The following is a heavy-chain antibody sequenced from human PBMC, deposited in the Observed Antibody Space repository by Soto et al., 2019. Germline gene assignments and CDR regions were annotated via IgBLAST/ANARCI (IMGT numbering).Heavy chain of an antibody. V-gene: IGHV4-30-2*01. Sequence: QLQLQESGSGLVKPSQTLSLTCAVSGGSISSGGYSWSWIRQPPGKGLEWIGYIYHSGSTYYNPSLKTRITIAVDRSKNKFSLELTSVSLADTAVDSCVRAAGLGAGAGDYWGQGTLVAVSS. CDR1: GGSISSGGYS. CDR2: IYHSGST. D-gene: IGHD3-16*01. J-gene: IGHJ4*02. CDR3: VRAAGLGAGAGDY.